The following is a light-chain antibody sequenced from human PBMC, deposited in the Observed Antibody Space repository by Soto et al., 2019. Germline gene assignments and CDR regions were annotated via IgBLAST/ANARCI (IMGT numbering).Light chain of an antibody. CDR1: QSVSSN. CDR2: GAS. CDR3: QQYNDWPHT. J-gene: IGKJ4*01. Sequence: ETVMTQSPATLSVSPGEGATLSCRASQSVSSNLAWYQQRPGQTPRLLVYGASIRATGRSARFSGSGSGTEFTLTISSLQSEDFALYYCQQYNDWPHTFGGGTKVEIK. V-gene: IGKV3-15*01.